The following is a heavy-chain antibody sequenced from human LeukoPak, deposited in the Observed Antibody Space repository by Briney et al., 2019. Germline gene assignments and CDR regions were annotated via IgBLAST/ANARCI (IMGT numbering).Heavy chain of an antibody. V-gene: IGHV4-61*02. J-gene: IGHJ4*02. CDR3: ASIPSLEYYFDY. Sequence: PSQTLSLTCTVSGGSISSGSYYWSWIRQLAGKGLEWIGRIYTSGSTNYNPSLKSRVTISVDTSKNQFSLKLSSVTAADTAVYYCASIPSLEYYFDYWGQGTLVTVSS. CDR1: GGSISSGSYY. CDR2: IYTSGST. D-gene: IGHD2-2*02.